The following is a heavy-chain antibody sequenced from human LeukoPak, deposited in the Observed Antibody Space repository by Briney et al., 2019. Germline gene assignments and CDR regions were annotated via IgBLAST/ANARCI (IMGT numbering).Heavy chain of an antibody. J-gene: IGHJ6*02. Sequence: QPGGSLRLSCAASGFTFSSYEMNWVRQAPGKGLEWVSYTSSSGSTIYYADSVKGRFTISRDNAKNSLYLQMNSLRAEDTAVYYCARVVAGSVYNYGMDVWGQGTTVTVSS. D-gene: IGHD6-19*01. CDR3: ARVVAGSVYNYGMDV. CDR1: GFTFSSYE. CDR2: TSSSGSTI. V-gene: IGHV3-48*03.